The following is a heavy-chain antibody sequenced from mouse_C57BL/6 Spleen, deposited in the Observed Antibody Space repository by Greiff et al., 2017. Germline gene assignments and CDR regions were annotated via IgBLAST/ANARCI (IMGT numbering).Heavy chain of an antibody. Sequence: VQLKESGPELVKPGASVKISCKASGYSFTDYNMNWVKQSNGKSLEWIGVINPNYGTTSYNQKFKGKATLTVDQSSSTAYMQLNSLKSEDSAVYYCAGSYGSSYYAMDYWGQGTSVTVSS. CDR1: GYSFTDYN. CDR2: INPNYGTT. J-gene: IGHJ4*01. CDR3: AGSYGSSYYAMDY. V-gene: IGHV1-39*01. D-gene: IGHD1-1*01.